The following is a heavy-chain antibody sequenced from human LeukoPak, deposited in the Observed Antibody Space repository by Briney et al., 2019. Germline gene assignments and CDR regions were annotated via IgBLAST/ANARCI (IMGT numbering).Heavy chain of an antibody. Sequence: SETLSLTCPVSGGSISSNYWSWIRQPPGKGLEWIGYIYYSGSTNYNPSLKSRVTISVDTSKNQFSLKLSSVTAADTAVYYCATLGYSYGSPFDYWGQGTLVTVSS. CDR3: ATLGYSYGSPFDY. CDR1: GGSISSNY. J-gene: IGHJ4*02. V-gene: IGHV4-59*01. CDR2: IYYSGST. D-gene: IGHD5-18*01.